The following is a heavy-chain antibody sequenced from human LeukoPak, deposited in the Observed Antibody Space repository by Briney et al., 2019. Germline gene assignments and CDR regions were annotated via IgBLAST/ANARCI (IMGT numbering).Heavy chain of an antibody. CDR2: IIPIFGTA. CDR1: GGTFSSYA. V-gene: IGHV1-69*06. CDR3: ARVGPMVRGVIYYYMDV. J-gene: IGHJ6*03. D-gene: IGHD3-10*01. Sequence: SVKVSCKASGGTFSSYAISWVRQAPGQGLEWMGGIIPIFGTANYAQKFQGRVTITADKSTSTAYMELSSLRSEDTAVYYCARVGPMVRGVIYYYMDVWGKGTTVTVSS.